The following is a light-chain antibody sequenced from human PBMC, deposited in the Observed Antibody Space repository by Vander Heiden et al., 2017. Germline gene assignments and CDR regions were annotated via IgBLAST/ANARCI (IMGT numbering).Light chain of an antibody. J-gene: IGLJ2*01. Sequence: QSALTQPPSASGSPGQPVTISCTGTSSDVGGYTYVTWYQQHPGKAPKLMIYEVSKRPSGVPDRFSGSKSGNTASLTVSGLQAEDEADYYCSSYAGSNNFVFGGGTKLTVL. CDR2: EVS. V-gene: IGLV2-8*01. CDR3: SSYAGSNNFV. CDR1: SSDVGGYTY.